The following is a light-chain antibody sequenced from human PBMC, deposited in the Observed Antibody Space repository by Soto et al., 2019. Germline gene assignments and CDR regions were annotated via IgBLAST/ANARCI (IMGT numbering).Light chain of an antibody. V-gene: IGLV2-14*01. CDR1: SSDVGGYNH. Sequence: QSVLTQPASVSGSPGQSITISCTGTSSDVGGYNHVSWYQQHPGKAPKLMIHEVRNRPSGVSNRFPGSKSGNTASLTISGLQAEDEADYYCSSYTTSSTRVFGTGTKVPVL. CDR2: EVR. CDR3: SSYTTSSTRV. J-gene: IGLJ1*01.